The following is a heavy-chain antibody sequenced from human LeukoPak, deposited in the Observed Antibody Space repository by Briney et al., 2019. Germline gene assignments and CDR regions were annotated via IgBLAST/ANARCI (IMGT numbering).Heavy chain of an antibody. CDR2: FYYSGST. Sequence: SETLSLTCTVSGGSISSSSYYWGWIRQPPGKGLEWIGSFYYSGSTYYNTSLKSRVTISVDTSKNQFSLKLSSVTAADTAVYYCARQRDFWSGYYFDYWGQGTLVTVSS. D-gene: IGHD3-3*01. J-gene: IGHJ4*02. CDR3: ARQRDFWSGYYFDY. CDR1: GGSISSSSYY. V-gene: IGHV4-39*01.